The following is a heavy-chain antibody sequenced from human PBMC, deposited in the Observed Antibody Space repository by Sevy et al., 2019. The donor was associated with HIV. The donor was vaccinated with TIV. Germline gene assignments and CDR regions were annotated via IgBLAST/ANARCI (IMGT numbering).Heavy chain of an antibody. CDR2: ISSSSTYI. J-gene: IGHJ4*02. CDR3: ASLYNGFDY. V-gene: IGHV3-21*01. D-gene: IGHD1-20*01. Sequence: GGSLRLPCAASGFTFSSYKMIWVRQAPGKGLEWVSSISSSSTYISYADSVKGRFTISRDNAENSLFLQMNSLRAEDTAVYYCASLYNGFDYWGQGTLVTVSS. CDR1: GFTFSSYK.